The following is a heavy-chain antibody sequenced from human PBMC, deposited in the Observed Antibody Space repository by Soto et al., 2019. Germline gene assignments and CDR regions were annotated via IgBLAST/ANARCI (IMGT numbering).Heavy chain of an antibody. CDR3: ATQGRTTTEFDF. CDR2: INPSGGST. J-gene: IGHJ4*02. V-gene: IGHV1-46*01. D-gene: IGHD4-4*01. CDR1: GYTFTSYY. Sequence: ASVKVSCKASGYTFTSYYMHWVRQAPGQGLEWMGIINPSGGSTSYAQKFQGRVTMTRDTSTSTAYMELSSLRSEDTAVYYCATQGRTTTEFDFWGQGTLVTVSS.